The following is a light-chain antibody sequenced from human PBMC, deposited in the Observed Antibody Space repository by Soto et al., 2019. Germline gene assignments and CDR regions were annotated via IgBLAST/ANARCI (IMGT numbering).Light chain of an antibody. J-gene: IGKJ1*01. CDR3: QQSYSSPET. Sequence: IQMTQSPSSLSASVGDRVTITCRASQSIASYLNWYQHKPGKAPKLLIYAASTLQSGVPSRFSGSGSGTDFTLTISSLQPEDFATYYCQQSYSSPETFGQGTPVEI. CDR1: QSIASY. CDR2: AAS. V-gene: IGKV1-39*01.